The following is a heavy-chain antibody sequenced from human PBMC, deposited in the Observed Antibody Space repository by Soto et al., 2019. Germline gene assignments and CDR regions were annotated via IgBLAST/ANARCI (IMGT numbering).Heavy chain of an antibody. Sequence: QVQLVQSGAEVKKPGSSVKVSCKASGGTFSSYAISWVRQAPGQGLEWMGGIIPIFGTANYAQKFQGRVTITADKSTSTAYMELRSLRSEDTAVYYCARDQSPPYSSSSIGYYGMDVWGLGTTVTVSS. D-gene: IGHD6-6*01. CDR3: ARDQSPPYSSSSIGYYGMDV. CDR1: GGTFSSYA. V-gene: IGHV1-69*06. CDR2: IIPIFGTA. J-gene: IGHJ6*02.